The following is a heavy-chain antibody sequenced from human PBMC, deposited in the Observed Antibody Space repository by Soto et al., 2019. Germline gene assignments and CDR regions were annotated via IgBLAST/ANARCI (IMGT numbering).Heavy chain of an antibody. V-gene: IGHV2-5*02. CDR2: IYWDDDK. CDR1: GFSISTGGVG. J-gene: IGHJ4*02. D-gene: IGHD5-18*01. Sequence: QITLKESGPTLLKPTQTLTLTCTFSGFSISTGGVGVGWIRQPPGKALEWLAIIYWDDDKRYSPSLKSRLTITKDTSKNQVVLTMTNMYPVDTATYYCAHSRYSYGYLPFDYWGQGTLVTVSS. CDR3: AHSRYSYGYLPFDY.